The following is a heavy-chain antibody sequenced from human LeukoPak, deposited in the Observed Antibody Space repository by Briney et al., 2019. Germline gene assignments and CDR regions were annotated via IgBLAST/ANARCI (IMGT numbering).Heavy chain of an antibody. CDR1: GFTLGDYA. CDR2: IRSKAYGGTT. J-gene: IGHJ4*02. V-gene: IGHV3-49*04. D-gene: IGHD5-12*01. Sequence: GGSLRLSCTGSGFTLGDYAMNWVRQAPGKGLEWVGFIRSKAYGGTTEYAASVKGRFTISRDDSKSIAYLQMNSLKTEDTAVYYCTRVIVATKDYWGQGTLVTVSS. CDR3: TRVIVATKDY.